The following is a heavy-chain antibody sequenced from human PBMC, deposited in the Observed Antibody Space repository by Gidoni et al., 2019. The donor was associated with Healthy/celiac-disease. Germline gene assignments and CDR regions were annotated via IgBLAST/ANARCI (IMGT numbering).Heavy chain of an antibody. V-gene: IGHV3-48*02. J-gene: IGHJ4*02. CDR1: GFTFSSYR. Sequence: EVQLMESGGGLVQPGGSLRLSCEASGFTFSSYRMNWIRQAPGKGLALVSYISSSSSTIYYADSVKGRFTISRDNAKNSLYLQMNSMRDEDTAVYYCARGIAAAAIFDYWGQGTLVTVSS. D-gene: IGHD6-13*01. CDR2: ISSSSSTI. CDR3: ARGIAAAAIFDY.